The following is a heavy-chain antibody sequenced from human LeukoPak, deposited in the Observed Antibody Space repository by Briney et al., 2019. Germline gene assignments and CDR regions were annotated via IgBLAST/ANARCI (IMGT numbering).Heavy chain of an antibody. V-gene: IGHV3-23*01. Sequence: PGGSLRLSCAASGFTFSSYAMSWVRQAPGKGLEWVSAISGSGGSTYYADSVKSRFTISRDNSKNTLYLQMNSLRAEDTAVYYCAKVSRGVAVYWYFDLWGRGTLVTVSS. J-gene: IGHJ2*01. CDR2: ISGSGGST. CDR1: GFTFSSYA. CDR3: AKVSRGVAVYWYFDL. D-gene: IGHD6-19*01.